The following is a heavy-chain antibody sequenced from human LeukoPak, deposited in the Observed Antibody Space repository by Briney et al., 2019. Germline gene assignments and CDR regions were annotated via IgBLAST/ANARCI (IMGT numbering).Heavy chain of an antibody. CDR2: IIPIFGTA. D-gene: IGHD1-1*01. CDR1: GGTFSSYA. V-gene: IGHV1-69*06. Sequence: AASVKVSSTASGGTFSSYAISWVRQAPGQGLEWMGGIIPIFGTANYAQKFQGRVTITADKSTSTAYMELSSLRSEDTAVYYCASTRRYNWNDVNWFDPWGQGTLVTVSS. CDR3: ASTRRYNWNDVNWFDP. J-gene: IGHJ5*02.